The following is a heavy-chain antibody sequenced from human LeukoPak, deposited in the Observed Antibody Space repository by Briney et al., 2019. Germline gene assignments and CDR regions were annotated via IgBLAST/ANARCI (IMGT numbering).Heavy chain of an antibody. CDR1: GGSFSGYY. J-gene: IGHJ4*02. CDR3: ARGLIQRGSLDY. V-gene: IGHV4-34*01. CDR2: INHSGST. Sequence: PSETLSLTCAVYGGSFSGYYWSWIRQPPGKGLEWIGEINHSGSTNYNPSLKSRVTISVATSKNQFSLKLSSVTAADTAVYFCARGLIQRGSLDYWGQGTLVTVSS. D-gene: IGHD1-26*01.